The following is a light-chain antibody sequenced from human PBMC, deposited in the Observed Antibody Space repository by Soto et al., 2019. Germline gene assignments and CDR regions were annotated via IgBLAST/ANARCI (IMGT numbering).Light chain of an antibody. CDR1: QSISNY. CDR2: PTS. CDR3: QQRSNWPPLT. Sequence: EIVMTQSPATLSVSPGERATLSCRASQSISNYLAWYQQKPGQAPRLLIYPTSNRATGIPARFSGSGSGTDFTLTISSLEPEDFAVYYCQQRSNWPPLTFGGGTKVDIK. J-gene: IGKJ4*01. V-gene: IGKV3-11*01.